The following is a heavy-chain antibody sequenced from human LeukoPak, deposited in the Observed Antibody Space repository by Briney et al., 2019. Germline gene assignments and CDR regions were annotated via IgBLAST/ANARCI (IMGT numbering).Heavy chain of an antibody. D-gene: IGHD4-23*01. V-gene: IGHV3-13*01. CDR2: IGTAGDT. CDR3: ARESTVVRGYYYYYYMDV. J-gene: IGHJ6*03. Sequence: RSGGSLGLSWAASGFTFSSDDMHWGRQATGKGLEWVSAIGTAGDTYYPGSVKGRFTISRENAKNSLYLQMNSLRAGDTAVYYCARESTVVRGYYYYYYMDVWSKGTTVTVSS. CDR1: GFTFSSDD.